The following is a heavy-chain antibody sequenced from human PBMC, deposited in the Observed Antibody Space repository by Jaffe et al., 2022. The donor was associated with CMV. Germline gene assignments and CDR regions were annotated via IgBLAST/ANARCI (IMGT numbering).Heavy chain of an antibody. D-gene: IGHD3-22*01. CDR2: IKSKTDGGTT. V-gene: IGHV3-15*01. Sequence: EVQLVESGGGLVKPGGSLRLSCAASGFTFSNAWMSWVRQAPGKGLEWVGRIKSKTDGGTTDYAAPVKGRFTISRDDSKNTLYLQMNSLKTEDTAVYYCTTDYYYDSSGYYPSHGYWGQGTLVTVSS. CDR1: GFTFSNAW. J-gene: IGHJ4*02. CDR3: TTDYYYDSSGYYPSHGY.